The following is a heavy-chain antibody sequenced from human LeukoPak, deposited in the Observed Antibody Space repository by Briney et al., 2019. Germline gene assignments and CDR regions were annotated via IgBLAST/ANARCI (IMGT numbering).Heavy chain of an antibody. CDR1: GGSFSGYY. CDR2: INHSGST. CDR3: ARGPPYYGSGSYTPVRHYFDY. D-gene: IGHD3-10*01. Sequence: SETLSLTCAVYGGSFSGYYWSWIRQPPGKGLEWIGEINHSGSTNYNPSLKSRVTISVDTSKNQFSLKLSSVTAADTAVYYCARGPPYYGSGSYTPVRHYFDYWGQGTLATVSS. V-gene: IGHV4-34*01. J-gene: IGHJ4*02.